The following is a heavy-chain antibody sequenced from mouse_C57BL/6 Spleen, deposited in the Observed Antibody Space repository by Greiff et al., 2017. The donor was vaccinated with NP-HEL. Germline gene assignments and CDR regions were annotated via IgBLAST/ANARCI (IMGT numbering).Heavy chain of an antibody. V-gene: IGHV1-69*01. J-gene: IGHJ1*03. CDR2: IDPSDSYT. D-gene: IGHD1-1*01. Sequence: QVQLQQSGAELVMPGASVKLSCKASGYTFTSYWMHWVKQRPGQGLEWIGEIDPSDSYTNYNQKFKGKSTLTVDKSSSTAYMQLSSLTSEDSAVYYCARNTVVARWYFDVWGTGTTVTVSS. CDR1: GYTFTSYW. CDR3: ARNTVVARWYFDV.